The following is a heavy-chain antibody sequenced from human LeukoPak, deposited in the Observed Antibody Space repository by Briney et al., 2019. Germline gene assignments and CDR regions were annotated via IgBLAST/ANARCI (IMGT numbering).Heavy chain of an antibody. Sequence: SGPTLVKPTQTLTLTCTFSGFSLTTREVGVAWIRQPPGKTLEWVALIYWDDDNSYSPSLKSRVTITKDTSKNQVVLTMTNMDPVDTATYYCPHSRPITYNYYMDVWGKGTTVTVSS. V-gene: IGHV2-5*02. CDR1: GFSLTTREVG. D-gene: IGHD3-10*01. J-gene: IGHJ6*03. CDR2: IYWDDDN. CDR3: PHSRPITYNYYMDV.